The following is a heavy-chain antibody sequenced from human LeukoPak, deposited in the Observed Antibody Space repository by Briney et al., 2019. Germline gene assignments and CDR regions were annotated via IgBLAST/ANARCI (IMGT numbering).Heavy chain of an antibody. CDR2: MNPNSGNT. Sequence: GASVKVSCKASGYTFTSYDINWVRQATGQGLEWMGWMNPNSGNTGYAQKFQGRVTMTRNTSISTAYMELSSLRSEDTAVYYCARERVVVAAFFDYWGQGTLVTVSS. J-gene: IGHJ4*02. V-gene: IGHV1-8*01. D-gene: IGHD2-15*01. CDR1: GYTFTSYD. CDR3: ARERVVVAAFFDY.